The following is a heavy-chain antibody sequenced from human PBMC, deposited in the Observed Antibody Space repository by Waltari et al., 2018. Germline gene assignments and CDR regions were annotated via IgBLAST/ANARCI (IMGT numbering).Heavy chain of an antibody. CDR3: ASDPSRLSTPGGYFDN. CDR1: GFSFSGFS. Sequence: GKSLRLSCSASGFSFSGFSMHGVRQAPGKGLEWVAGITYDGKHKDYADAVKGRFTISRDNSKNTVYLQMNILRLQDTAVYYCASDPSRLSTPGGYFDNWGQGTLVPVSS. V-gene: IGHV3-30*03. D-gene: IGHD2-8*02. CDR2: ITYDGKHK. J-gene: IGHJ4*02.